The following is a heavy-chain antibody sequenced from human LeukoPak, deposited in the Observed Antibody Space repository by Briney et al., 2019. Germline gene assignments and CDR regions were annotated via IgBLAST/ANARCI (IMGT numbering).Heavy chain of an antibody. J-gene: IGHJ4*02. CDR2: IIPIFGTA. D-gene: IGHD5-24*01. Sequence: ASVKVSCKASGGTLSSYAISWVRQAPGQGLEWMGRIIPIFGTANYAQKFQGRVTITTDESTSTAYMELSSLRSEDTAVYYCARDQQGWLQFMDYWGQGTLVTVSS. V-gene: IGHV1-69*05. CDR3: ARDQQGWLQFMDY. CDR1: GGTLSSYA.